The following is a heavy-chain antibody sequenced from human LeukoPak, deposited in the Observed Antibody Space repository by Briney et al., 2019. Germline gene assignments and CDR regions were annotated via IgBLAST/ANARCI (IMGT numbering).Heavy chain of an antibody. J-gene: IGHJ6*04. Sequence: GGTLRLSCAASGFAFSNYGMNWVRQAPGKGLEWVSYISSSGSTIYYADSVKGRFTISRDNAKNSLYLQMNSLRAEDTAVYYCAELGITMIGGVWGKGTTVTISS. D-gene: IGHD3-10*02. V-gene: IGHV3-48*04. CDR2: ISSSGSTI. CDR1: GFAFSNYG. CDR3: AELGITMIGGV.